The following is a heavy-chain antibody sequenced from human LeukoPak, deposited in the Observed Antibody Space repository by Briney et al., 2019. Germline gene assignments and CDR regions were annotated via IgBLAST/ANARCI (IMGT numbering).Heavy chain of an antibody. Sequence: SVKVSCKASGGTFSSYAISWVRQAPGQGLEWMGRIIPIFGTANYAQKFQGRVTITTDESTSTAYMELSSLRSEDTAVYYCARGIGGYNYFDYWGQGTLVTVSS. CDR3: ARGIGGYNYFDY. D-gene: IGHD5-12*01. CDR2: IIPIFGTA. V-gene: IGHV1-69*05. J-gene: IGHJ4*02. CDR1: GGTFSSYA.